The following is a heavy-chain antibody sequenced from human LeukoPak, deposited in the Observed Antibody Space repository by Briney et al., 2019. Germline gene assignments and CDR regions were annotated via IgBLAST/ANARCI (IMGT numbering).Heavy chain of an antibody. CDR2: ISYDGSNK. CDR1: GFTFSSYW. Sequence: GGSLRLSCAASGFTFSSYWMHWVRQAPGKGLEWVAVISYDGSNKYYADSVKGRFTISRDNSKNTLYLQMDSLRAEDTAVYYCAKRLLDNYADAFDIWGQGTMVTVSS. CDR3: AKRLLDNYADAFDI. D-gene: IGHD4-11*01. J-gene: IGHJ3*02. V-gene: IGHV3-30*18.